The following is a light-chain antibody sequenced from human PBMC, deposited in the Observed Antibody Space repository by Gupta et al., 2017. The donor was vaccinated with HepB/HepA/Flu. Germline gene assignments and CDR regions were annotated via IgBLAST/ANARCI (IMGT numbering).Light chain of an antibody. CDR2: ATS. CDR3: QQLNSYPWT. CDR1: QGISSY. J-gene: IGKJ1*01. Sequence: IQLTXSPSFLXASVGDRVTITCRASQGISSYLAWYQQKPGKAPKLLISATSTLQSGVPSRFSGSGSGTEFTLTISSLQPEDFATYYCQQLNSYPWTFGQGTKVEIK. V-gene: IGKV1-9*01.